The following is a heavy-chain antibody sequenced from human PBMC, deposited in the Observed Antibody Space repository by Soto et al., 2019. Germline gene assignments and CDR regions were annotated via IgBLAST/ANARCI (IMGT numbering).Heavy chain of an antibody. D-gene: IGHD2-2*01. CDR2: ISSNGGST. CDR1: GFTFSSYA. J-gene: IGHJ4*02. CDR3: VKDQSKYCSSTSCYSAFDY. Sequence: PGGSLRLSCSASGFTFSSYAMHWVRQAPGKGLEYVSAISSNGGSTYYADSVKGRFTISRDNSKNTLYIQMSSLRAEDTAVYYCVKDQSKYCSSTSCYSAFDYWGQGTLVTVSS. V-gene: IGHV3-64D*06.